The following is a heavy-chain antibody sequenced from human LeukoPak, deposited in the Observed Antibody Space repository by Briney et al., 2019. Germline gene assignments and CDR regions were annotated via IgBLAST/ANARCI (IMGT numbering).Heavy chain of an antibody. D-gene: IGHD3-3*01. CDR3: ARQKTYYDFWSGQPDWFDP. Sequence: SETLSLTCAVSGGSISSSSYYWGWIRQPPGKGLEWIGSIYYSGSTYYNPSLKSRVTISVDTSKNQFSLKLSSVTAADTAVYYCARQKTYYDFWSGQPDWFDPWGQGTLVSVSS. J-gene: IGHJ5*02. CDR1: GGSISSSSYY. V-gene: IGHV4-39*01. CDR2: IYYSGST.